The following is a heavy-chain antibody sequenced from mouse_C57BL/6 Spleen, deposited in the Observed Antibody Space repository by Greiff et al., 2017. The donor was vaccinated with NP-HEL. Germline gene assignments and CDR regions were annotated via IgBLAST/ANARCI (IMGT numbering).Heavy chain of an antibody. CDR1: LPPFPSSS. CDR2: IKTNNFCT. J-gene: IGHJ4*01. V-gene: IGHV1-26*01. Sequence: QLQQSGPELVHPVSSLHISLPSSLPPFPSSSLPFFPPLPFTILYFILHIKTNNFCTIYNQKFNGKATLTVDKSSSTAYMELRSLTSEDSAVYYCARAKLRLRKAMDYWGQGTSVTVSS. D-gene: IGHD3-2*02. CDR3: ARAKLRLRKAMDY.